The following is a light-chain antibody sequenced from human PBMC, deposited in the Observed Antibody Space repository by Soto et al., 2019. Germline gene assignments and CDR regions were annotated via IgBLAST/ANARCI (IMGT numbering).Light chain of an antibody. CDR2: DAS. V-gene: IGKV3-11*01. CDR3: QQRSNWPPIT. Sequence: SVLTQSPGTLSLSPGERATLSCRAIQSVSSSYLAWYQQKPGQAPRLLIYDASNRATGIPARFSGSGSGTDFTLTISSLEPEDFAVYYCQQRSNWPPITFGQGTRLEIK. CDR1: QSVSSSY. J-gene: IGKJ5*01.